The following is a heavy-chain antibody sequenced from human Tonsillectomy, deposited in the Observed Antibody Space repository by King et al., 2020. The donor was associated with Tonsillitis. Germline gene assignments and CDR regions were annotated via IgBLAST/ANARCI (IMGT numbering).Heavy chain of an antibody. D-gene: IGHD3-3*01. V-gene: IGHV3-23*04. CDR2: ISGSGGST. J-gene: IGHJ4*02. CDR1: GFTFSSYV. Sequence: VQLVESGGGLVQQGGSLRLSCAVSGFTFSSYVMSWVRQAPGKGLEWVSAISGSGGSTCYADSVKGRFTISRDNSKNTLYLQMNSLRAEDTAVYYCAKERDYDFWSGYYRGFDYWGQGTLVTVSS. CDR3: AKERDYDFWSGYYRGFDY.